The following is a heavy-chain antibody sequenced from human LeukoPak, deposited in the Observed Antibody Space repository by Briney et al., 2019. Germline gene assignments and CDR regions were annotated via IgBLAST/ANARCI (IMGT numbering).Heavy chain of an antibody. J-gene: IGHJ4*02. CDR2: ISSSGTTI. CDR3: ARQMGTISYNFDY. V-gene: IGHV3-11*01. Sequence: GGSLRLSCAASGFSFSDSYMSWIRQAPGKGLEWVSYISSSGTTIRYADSVKGRFTISRDNAKNSLYLQMNSLRAEDTAVYYCARQMGTISYNFDYWGQGTLVTVSS. CDR1: GFSFSDSY. D-gene: IGHD5-24*01.